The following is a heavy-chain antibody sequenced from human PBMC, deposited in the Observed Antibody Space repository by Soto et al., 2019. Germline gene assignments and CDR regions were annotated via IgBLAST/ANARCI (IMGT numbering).Heavy chain of an antibody. CDR3: ARDGQQVVPWALDA. J-gene: IGHJ6*02. CDR1: GFTFSHHG. CDR2: IWGDGSNK. V-gene: IGHV3-33*01. D-gene: IGHD6-13*01. Sequence: QVQMVESGGGVVEPGRSLRLSCVASGFTFSHHGIHWVRQPPGKGLEWVAFIWGDGSNKEYSDSAKGRFTISRDNSKNTVYLQMDSLRAEDTAVYKCARDGQQVVPWALDAWGQGTTVTVSS.